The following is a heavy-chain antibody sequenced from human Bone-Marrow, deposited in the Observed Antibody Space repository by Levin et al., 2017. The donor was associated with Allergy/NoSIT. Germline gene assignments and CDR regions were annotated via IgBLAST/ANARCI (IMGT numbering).Heavy chain of an antibody. CDR3: AKDKAYCGGDCYPLYYFDY. CDR1: GFTFSSYA. D-gene: IGHD2-21*02. V-gene: IGHV3-23*01. Sequence: GGSLRLSCAASGFTFSSYAMSWVRQAPGKGLEWVSAISGSGGSTYYADSVKGRFTISRDNSKNTLYLQMNSLRAEDTAVYYCAKDKAYCGGDCYPLYYFDYWGQGTLVTVSS. CDR2: ISGSGGST. J-gene: IGHJ4*02.